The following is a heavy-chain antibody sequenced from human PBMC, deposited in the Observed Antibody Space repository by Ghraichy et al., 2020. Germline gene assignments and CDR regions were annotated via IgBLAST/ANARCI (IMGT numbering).Heavy chain of an antibody. D-gene: IGHD5-18*01. CDR1: GFTFISYA. CDR2: ISGSGGNT. V-gene: IGHV3-23*01. CDR3: ASGYSYGGPY. Sequence: GESLNISCAASGFTFISYAMSWVRQAPGKGLEWVSAISGSGGNTYYADSVKGRFTISRDNSRNTLYLQMNSLRAEDTAVYYCASGYSYGGPYWGQGTLVTVS. J-gene: IGHJ4*02.